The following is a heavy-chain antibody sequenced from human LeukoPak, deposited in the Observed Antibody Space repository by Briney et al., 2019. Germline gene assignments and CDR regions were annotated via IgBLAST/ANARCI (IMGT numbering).Heavy chain of an antibody. J-gene: IGHJ5*02. CDR3: ARAKPYYGSGIGWFDP. D-gene: IGHD3-10*01. Sequence: ASVRVSCKASGYTFTSYGISWVRQAPGQGLEWMGWISAYNGNTNYAQKLQGRVTMTTDTSTSTAYMELSRLRSDDTAVYYCARAKPYYGSGIGWFDPWGQGTLVTVSS. CDR1: GYTFTSYG. CDR2: ISAYNGNT. V-gene: IGHV1-18*01.